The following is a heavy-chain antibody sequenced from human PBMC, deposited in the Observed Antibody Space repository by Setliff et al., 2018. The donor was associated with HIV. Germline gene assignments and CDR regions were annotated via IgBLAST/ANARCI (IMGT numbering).Heavy chain of an antibody. V-gene: IGHV4-59*01. D-gene: IGHD3-10*01. J-gene: IGHJ6*03. CDR3: ARGPSINTIRARGYHMDV. Sequence: SETLSLTCTVSGGSISSYYWSWIRQPPGKGLEWIAYSYYSWNTNYNPSLRSRVTMSVDTSKNQFPLKLSSVTAADTAVYYCARGPSINTIRARGYHMDVWGKGTTVTVSS. CDR1: GGSISSYY. CDR2: SYYSWNT.